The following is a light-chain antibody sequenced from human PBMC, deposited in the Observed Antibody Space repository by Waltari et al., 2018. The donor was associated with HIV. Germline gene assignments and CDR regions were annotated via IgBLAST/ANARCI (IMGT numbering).Light chain of an antibody. V-gene: IGLV2-8*01. CDR1: SRDVGGHAF. J-gene: IGLJ2*01. CDR3: SSYAGSNNYVL. CDR2: EVS. Sequence: SALTQPPSASGSPGQSVTISCTGPSRDVGGHAFVSWYQHHPGKVPKLLIYEVSKRPSGVPDRFSGSKSGNTASLTVSGLQGEDEGDYYCSSYAGSNNYVLFGGGTKLTVL.